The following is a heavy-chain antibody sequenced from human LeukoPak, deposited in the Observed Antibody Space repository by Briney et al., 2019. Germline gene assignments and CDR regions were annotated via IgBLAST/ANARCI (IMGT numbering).Heavy chain of an antibody. CDR3: ARDGGTPYYDILTGYRRDAFDI. CDR2: IYYSGST. V-gene: IGHV4-59*01. CDR1: GGSISSYY. D-gene: IGHD3-9*01. J-gene: IGHJ3*02. Sequence: SETLSLTCTVSGGSISSYYWSWIRQPPGKGLEWIGYIYYSGSTNSNPSLKSRVTISVDTSKNQFSLQLSSVTAADTAVYYCARDGGTPYYDILTGYRRDAFDIWGQGTMVTVSS.